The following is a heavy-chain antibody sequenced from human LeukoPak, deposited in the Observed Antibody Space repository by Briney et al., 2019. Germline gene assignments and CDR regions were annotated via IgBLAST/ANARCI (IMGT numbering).Heavy chain of an antibody. D-gene: IGHD3-10*01. Sequence: GASVKVSCKASGYTFTSYGISWVRQAPGQGLEWMGWISAYNGNTNYAQKLQGRVTMTTDTSTSTAYMELRSLRSDDTAVYYCARVPDYYGSGGYYPVLFDPWGQGTLVTVSS. CDR1: GYTFTSYG. CDR2: ISAYNGNT. CDR3: ARVPDYYGSGGYYPVLFDP. J-gene: IGHJ5*02. V-gene: IGHV1-18*04.